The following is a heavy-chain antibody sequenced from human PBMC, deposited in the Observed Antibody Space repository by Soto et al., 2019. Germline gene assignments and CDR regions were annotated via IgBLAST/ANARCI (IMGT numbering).Heavy chain of an antibody. D-gene: IGHD3-10*01. CDR1: GYTFTSYY. V-gene: IGHV1-46*03. CDR2: INPSGGST. Sequence: GASVKVSCKASGYTFTSYYMHWVRQAPGQGLVWMGIINPSGGSTSYAQKFQGRVTMTRDTSTSTVYMELSSLRSEDTAVYYCARGLTMVRGVMALDYYFDYWGQGTLVTVSS. CDR3: ARGLTMVRGVMALDYYFDY. J-gene: IGHJ4*02.